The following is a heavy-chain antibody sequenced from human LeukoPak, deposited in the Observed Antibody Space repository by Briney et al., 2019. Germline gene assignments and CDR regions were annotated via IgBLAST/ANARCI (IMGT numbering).Heavy chain of an antibody. Sequence: PGGSLRLSCAASGFTFSSYGMHWVRQAPGKGLEWVANIKQDGSEKYYVDSVKGRFTISRDNAKNSLYLQMNSLRAEDTAVYYCARDPGDNWFDPWGQGTLVTVSS. J-gene: IGHJ5*02. D-gene: IGHD7-27*01. CDR1: GFTFSSYG. CDR2: IKQDGSEK. CDR3: ARDPGDNWFDP. V-gene: IGHV3-7*01.